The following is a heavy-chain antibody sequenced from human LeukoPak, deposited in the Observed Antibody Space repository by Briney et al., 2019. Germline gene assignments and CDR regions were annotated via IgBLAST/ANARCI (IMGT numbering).Heavy chain of an antibody. CDR1: GFTFSSYW. D-gene: IGHD6-6*01. Sequence: GGSLRLSCAASGFTFSSYWMSWVRQAPGKGLEWVANIKQDGSEKYYVDSVKGRFTISRDNAKNSLYLQMDSLRAEDTAVYYCARGGIITSYAFEIWGQGTMVTVSS. CDR2: IKQDGSEK. V-gene: IGHV3-7*04. J-gene: IGHJ3*02. CDR3: ARGGIITSYAFEI.